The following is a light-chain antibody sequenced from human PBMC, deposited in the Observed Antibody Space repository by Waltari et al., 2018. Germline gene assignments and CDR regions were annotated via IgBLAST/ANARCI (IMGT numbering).Light chain of an antibody. CDR2: LAS. CDR1: QPVLYSANNKTY. CDR3: HQFYVAPHT. V-gene: IGKV4-1*01. Sequence: DIVMTQSPDSLAVSLGERATIHCKSSQPVLYSANNKTYLAWYQQKPGQPPKLLIYLASTRESGVPDRFSGSGSGTDFTLTISSLQAEDVAVYYCHQFYVAPHTFGQGTRLVIK. J-gene: IGKJ2*01.